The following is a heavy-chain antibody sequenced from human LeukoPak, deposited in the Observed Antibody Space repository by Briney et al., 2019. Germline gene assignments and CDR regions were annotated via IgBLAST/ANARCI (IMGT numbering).Heavy chain of an antibody. CDR2: IYYSGST. J-gene: IGHJ4*02. Sequence: SETLSLTCTVSGDSISSSSYYWGWIRQPPGKGLEWIGCIYYSGSTYYNPSLKSRVTISVDTSNNHFSLKLSSVTAADTAVYYCARHDDFGSSGYYLMSPSVDYWSQGTLVTVSS. CDR1: GDSISSSSYY. CDR3: ARHDDFGSSGYYLMSPSVDY. V-gene: IGHV4-39*01. D-gene: IGHD3-22*01.